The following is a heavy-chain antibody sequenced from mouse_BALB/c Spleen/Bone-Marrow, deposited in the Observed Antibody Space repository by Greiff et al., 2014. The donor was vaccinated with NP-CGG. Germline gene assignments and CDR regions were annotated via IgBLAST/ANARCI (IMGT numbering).Heavy chain of an antibody. J-gene: IGHJ4*01. Sequence: EVQRVESGGGLVKPGGSLKLSCAASGFTFSDYYMYWARQTPEKRLEWVATISDGGGYTYYPDSVWGRFTISRDNAKNNLYLQMSSLKSEDTAMYYCARSGERFGAMDYWGQGTSVTVFS. CDR3: ARSGERFGAMDY. CDR1: GFTFSDYY. CDR2: ISDGGGYT. D-gene: IGHD3-1*01. V-gene: IGHV5-4*02.